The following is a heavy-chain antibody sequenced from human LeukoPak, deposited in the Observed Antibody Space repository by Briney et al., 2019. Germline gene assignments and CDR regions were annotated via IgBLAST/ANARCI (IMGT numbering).Heavy chain of an antibody. D-gene: IGHD5-12*01. V-gene: IGHV3-23*01. CDR2: ISGSGGST. CDR3: ATRPPEATIRLPFDS. J-gene: IGHJ4*02. Sequence: GGSPRLSCAASGFTFSSYAMSWVRQAPGKGLEWVSAISGSGGSTYYADSVKGRFTISRDNSKNTLYLQMNSLRAEDTAVYYCATRPPEATIRLPFDSWGQGTLVTVSS. CDR1: GFTFSSYA.